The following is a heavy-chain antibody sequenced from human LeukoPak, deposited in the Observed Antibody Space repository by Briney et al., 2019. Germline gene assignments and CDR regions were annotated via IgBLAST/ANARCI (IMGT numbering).Heavy chain of an antibody. CDR3: ARDWTYSGSHGSFDY. CDR1: GYSMRSGYY. CDR2: IYHTGSS. D-gene: IGHD5-12*01. V-gene: IGHV4-38-2*02. Sequence: SETLSLTCTVSGYSMRSGYYWGSIRQPPGKGLEWIGSIYHTGSSYYNPSLKSRVTISVDTSKNQFSLKLSSVTAADTAVYYCARDWTYSGSHGSFDYWGQGTLVTVSS. J-gene: IGHJ4*02.